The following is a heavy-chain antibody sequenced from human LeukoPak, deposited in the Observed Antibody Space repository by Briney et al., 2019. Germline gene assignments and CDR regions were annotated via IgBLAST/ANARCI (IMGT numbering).Heavy chain of an antibody. D-gene: IGHD2-21*01. J-gene: IGHJ4*02. V-gene: IGHV3-23*01. CDR2: IGGSGAST. CDR3: AKGYCGGDCPFDY. CDR1: GFTFSTYA. Sequence: GGSLRLSCAASGFTFSTYAMSWVRQAPGKGLKWVSAIGGSGASTYYADSVKGRFTISRDNSKNTQYLQMNSLRAEDTAVYYCAKGYCGGDCPFDYWGQGTLVTVSS.